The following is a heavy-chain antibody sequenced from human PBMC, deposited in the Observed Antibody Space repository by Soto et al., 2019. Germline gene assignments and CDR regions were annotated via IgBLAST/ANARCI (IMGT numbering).Heavy chain of an antibody. D-gene: IGHD3-3*01. CDR1: GFTFSSYA. J-gene: IGHJ4*02. CDR3: AKSFGEFGVVITGAFDY. Sequence: GGSLRLSCAASGFTFSSYAMSWVRQAPGKGLEWVSAISGSGGSTYYADSVKGRFTISRDNSKNTLYLQMNSLRAEDTAVYYGAKSFGEFGVVITGAFDYWGQGTLVTVSS. V-gene: IGHV3-23*01. CDR2: ISGSGGST.